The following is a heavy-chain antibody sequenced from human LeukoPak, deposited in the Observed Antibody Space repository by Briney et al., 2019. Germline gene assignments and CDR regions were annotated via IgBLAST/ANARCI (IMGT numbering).Heavy chain of an antibody. J-gene: IGHJ4*02. Sequence: GGSLRLSCVASGFTFFSHWMTWVRQAPGKGLEWVANINKDGREIYYVDSVKGRFTISRDNAKNSLYLQMDSLRAEDAAVYDCARRYMATSAEDFDYWGQGTLVTVSS. CDR2: INKDGREI. D-gene: IGHD5-24*01. CDR1: GFTFFSHW. CDR3: ARRYMATSAEDFDY. V-gene: IGHV3-7*01.